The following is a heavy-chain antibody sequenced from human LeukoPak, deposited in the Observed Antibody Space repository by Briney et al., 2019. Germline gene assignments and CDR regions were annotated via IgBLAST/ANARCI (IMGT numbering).Heavy chain of an antibody. Sequence: ASVKVSCKASGGTFSSYAISWVRQAPGQGLEWMGGTIPILGIANYAQKFQGRVTITADKSTSTAYMELSSLRSEDTAVYYRARQLVVPADRFDPWGQGTLVTVSS. J-gene: IGHJ5*02. V-gene: IGHV1-69*04. CDR2: TIPILGIA. CDR3: ARQLVVPADRFDP. CDR1: GGTFSSYA. D-gene: IGHD2-2*01.